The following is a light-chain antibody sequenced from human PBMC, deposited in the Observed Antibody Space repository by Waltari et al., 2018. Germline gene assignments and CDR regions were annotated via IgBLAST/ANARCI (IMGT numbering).Light chain of an antibody. Sequence: DIQLTQSPSFLSASVGRRVTVTCRASQDIGTYLAWYQKKPGKAPHLLIYAASSFQPGGPSRFSAGGSGTLFTLTINRLQPEDFATYYCQQLHTYPLTFGGGTEVEL. CDR3: QQLHTYPLT. J-gene: IGKJ4*01. CDR2: AAS. V-gene: IGKV1-9*01. CDR1: QDIGTY.